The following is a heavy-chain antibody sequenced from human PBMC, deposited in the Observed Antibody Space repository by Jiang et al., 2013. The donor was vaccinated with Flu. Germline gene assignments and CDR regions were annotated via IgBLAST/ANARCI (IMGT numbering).Heavy chain of an antibody. Sequence: PGRSLRLSCAASGFTFSSYAMHWVRQAPGKGLEWVAVISYDGSNKYYADSVKGRFTISRDNSKNTLYLQMNSLRAEDTAVYYCARDPLFITGTIRFDYWGQGTLVTVSS. J-gene: IGHJ4*02. CDR1: GFTFSSYA. D-gene: IGHD1-7*01. CDR3: ARDPLFITGTIRFDY. CDR2: ISYDGSNK. V-gene: IGHV3-30-3*01.